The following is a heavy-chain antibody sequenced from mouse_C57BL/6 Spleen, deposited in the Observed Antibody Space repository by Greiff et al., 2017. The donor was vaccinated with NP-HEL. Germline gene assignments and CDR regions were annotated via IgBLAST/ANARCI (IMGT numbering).Heavy chain of an antibody. J-gene: IGHJ4*01. CDR2: IYPGSGST. Sequence: QVQLQQPGAELVKPGASVKMSCKASGYTFTSYWITWVKQRPGQGLEWIGEIYPGSGSTNYNEKFKSKATLTVDTSSSTAYMQLSSLTSEDSSVYYCARRGYDYDYAMDYWGQGTSVTVSS. D-gene: IGHD2-4*01. CDR1: GYTFTSYW. V-gene: IGHV1-55*01. CDR3: ARRGYDYDYAMDY.